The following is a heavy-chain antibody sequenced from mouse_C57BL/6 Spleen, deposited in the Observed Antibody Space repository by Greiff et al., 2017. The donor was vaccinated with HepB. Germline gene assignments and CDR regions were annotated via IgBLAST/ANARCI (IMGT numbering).Heavy chain of an antibody. D-gene: IGHD2-4*01. CDR2: IYPRSGNT. CDR3: ARGIYYDYDEDY. V-gene: IGHV1-81*01. Sequence: VKLMESGAELARPGASVKLSCKASGYTFTSYGISWVKQRTGQGLEWIGEIYPRSGNTYYNEKFKGKATLTADKSSSTAYMELRSLTSEDSAVYFCARGIYYDYDEDYWGQGTTLTVSS. J-gene: IGHJ2*01. CDR1: GYTFTSYG.